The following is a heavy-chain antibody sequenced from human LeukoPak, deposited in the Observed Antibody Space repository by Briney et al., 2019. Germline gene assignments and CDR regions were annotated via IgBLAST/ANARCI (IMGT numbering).Heavy chain of an antibody. J-gene: IGHJ4*02. Sequence: PGGSLRLSCSASGFIFSTSSMKWFRQAPGKALGWVSAISGTSVHIYYADSVKGRFTISRDNVKESLYLHMNSLRAEDTAVYYCASGTIVGARGADNWGQGTLVTVSS. D-gene: IGHD1-26*01. V-gene: IGHV3-21*01. CDR1: GFIFSTSS. CDR2: ISGTSVHI. CDR3: ASGTIVGARGADN.